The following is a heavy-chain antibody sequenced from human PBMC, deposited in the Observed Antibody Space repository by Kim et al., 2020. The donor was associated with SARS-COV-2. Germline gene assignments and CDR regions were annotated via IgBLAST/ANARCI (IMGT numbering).Heavy chain of an antibody. CDR1: GFTFSSYG. Sequence: GGSLRLSCAASGFTFSSYGMHWVRQAPGKGLEWVAVISYDGSNKYYADSVKGRFTISRDNSKNTLYLQMNSLRAEDTAVYYCAKDVRGLWLGLHYWGQGTLVTVSS. CDR2: ISYDGSNK. V-gene: IGHV3-30*18. CDR3: AKDVRGLWLGLHY. J-gene: IGHJ4*02. D-gene: IGHD3-16*01.